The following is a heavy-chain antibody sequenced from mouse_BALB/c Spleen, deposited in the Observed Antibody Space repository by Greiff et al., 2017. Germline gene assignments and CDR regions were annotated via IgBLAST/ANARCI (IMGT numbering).Heavy chain of an antibody. Sequence: QVQLQQSGPGLVAPSQCLSLTCTVSGFSLTSYGVHWVRQPPGKGLEWLGVIWAGGSTNYNSALMSRLSISKDNSKSKVFLKMNSLQTDDTAMYYCASIYYDDDGGYFDYWGQGTTLTVSS. V-gene: IGHV2-9*02. CDR2: IWAGGST. CDR1: GFSLTSYG. D-gene: IGHD2-4*01. CDR3: ASIYYDDDGGYFDY. J-gene: IGHJ2*01.